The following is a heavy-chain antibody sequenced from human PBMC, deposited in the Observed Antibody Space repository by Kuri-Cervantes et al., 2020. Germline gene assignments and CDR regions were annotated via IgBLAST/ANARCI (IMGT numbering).Heavy chain of an antibody. CDR3: AKDSYSNYEGFAY. D-gene: IGHD4-11*01. V-gene: IGHV3-23*01. J-gene: IGHJ4*02. CDR2: IGYSGGSI. Sequence: GESLKISCAASGFTFSSYGMTWVRQAPGKGLERVSTIGYSGGSIYYADSVKGRFTISRDNSKNTLYLQMNSLRAEDTAVYYCAKDSYSNYEGFAYWGQGTLVTVSS. CDR1: GFTFSSYG.